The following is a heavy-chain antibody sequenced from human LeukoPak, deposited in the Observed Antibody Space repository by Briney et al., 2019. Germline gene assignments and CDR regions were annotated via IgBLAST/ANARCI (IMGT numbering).Heavy chain of an antibody. CDR1: GFIFSSYA. J-gene: IGHJ4*02. CDR2: ISGSGGST. CDR3: AKDRGPYSGYDSFFDF. D-gene: IGHD5-12*01. Sequence: GGSLRLSCAASGFIFSSYAMSWVRQAPGKGLDWVSGISGSGGSTYYSDSVKGRFTISRDNSKNTLFLQMNSLRAEDTAVYYSAKDRGPYSGYDSFFDFWGQGTLVTVSS. V-gene: IGHV3-23*01.